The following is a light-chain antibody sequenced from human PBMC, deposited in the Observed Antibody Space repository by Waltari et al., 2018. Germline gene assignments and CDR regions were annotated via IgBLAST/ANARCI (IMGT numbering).Light chain of an antibody. V-gene: IGKV1-5*03. CDR2: KAS. CDR1: QSVNRW. J-gene: IGKJ1*01. CDR3: QQYEAFPVT. Sequence: DIQMTQSPSTLSASLGDRVTITCRASQSVNRWLAWYQQKPGQAPKLLISKASALQNGVAPRFSGGGSGTEFTLTISNLQPDDSSTYYCQQYEAFPVTFGHGTKVEIK.